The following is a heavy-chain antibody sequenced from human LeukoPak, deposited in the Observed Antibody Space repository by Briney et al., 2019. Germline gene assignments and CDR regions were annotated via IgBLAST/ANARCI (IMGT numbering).Heavy chain of an antibody. D-gene: IGHD3-9*01. CDR2: ISSSGSTI. V-gene: IGHV3-11*01. Sequence: GGSLRLSCAASGFTFSDYYMSWIRQAPGKGLEWVSYISSSGSTIYYADSVKGRFTISRDNAKNSLYLQMNSLRAGDTAVYYCARTGLRYFDWFYYGMDVWGQGTTVTVSS. CDR1: GFTFSDYY. J-gene: IGHJ6*02. CDR3: ARTGLRYFDWFYYGMDV.